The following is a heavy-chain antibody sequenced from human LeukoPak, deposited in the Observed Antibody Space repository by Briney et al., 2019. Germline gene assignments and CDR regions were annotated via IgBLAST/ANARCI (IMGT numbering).Heavy chain of an antibody. J-gene: IGHJ3*02. Sequence: SETLSLTCTVSGGSISSYYWNWIRQPPGKGLEWIGYIYYSGRTNYKPSLKSRVTVPVDTSKNQVSLKLSSVTAADTAVYYCARDSVSPWLVKMGAFDIWGQGTMVTVSS. D-gene: IGHD6-19*01. CDR3: ARDSVSPWLVKMGAFDI. V-gene: IGHV4-59*12. CDR2: IYYSGRT. CDR1: GGSISSYY.